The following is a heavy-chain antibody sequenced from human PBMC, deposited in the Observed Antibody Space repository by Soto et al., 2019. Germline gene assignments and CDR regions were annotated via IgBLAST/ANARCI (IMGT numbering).Heavy chain of an antibody. D-gene: IGHD5-12*01. V-gene: IGHV3-23*01. Sequence: GGSLRLSCAASGFTFSSYAMSWVRQAPGKGLEWVSAISGSGGSTYYADSVKGRFTISRDNSKNTLYLQMNSLRAEDTAVYYCAKATPSREYSGYDWGYDAFDIWGQGTMVTVSS. CDR2: ISGSGGST. J-gene: IGHJ3*02. CDR1: GFTFSSYA. CDR3: AKATPSREYSGYDWGYDAFDI.